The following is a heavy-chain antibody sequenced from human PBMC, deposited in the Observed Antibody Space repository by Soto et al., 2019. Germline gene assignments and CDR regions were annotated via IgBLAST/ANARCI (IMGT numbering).Heavy chain of an antibody. Sequence: ASVKVSCKASGYTFTSYYMHWVRQAPGQRLEWMGWINAGNGNTKYSQKFQGRVTITRDTSASTAYMELSSLRSEDTAVYYCARSTGDIVVVPAATYPDYWGQGTLVTVSS. CDR2: INAGNGNT. D-gene: IGHD2-2*01. CDR1: GYTFTSYY. V-gene: IGHV1-3*01. J-gene: IGHJ4*02. CDR3: ARSTGDIVVVPAATYPDY.